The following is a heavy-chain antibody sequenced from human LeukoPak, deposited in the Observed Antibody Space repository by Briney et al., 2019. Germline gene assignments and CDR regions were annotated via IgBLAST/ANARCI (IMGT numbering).Heavy chain of an antibody. V-gene: IGHV3-23*01. Sequence: GGSLRLSCAASGFTFSSYAMSWVRQAPGKGLEWVSAISGSGGSTYYADSVKGRFTISRDNSKNTLYLQMNSLRAEDTAVYYCARRVVVPAAPYYFDYWGQGTLVTVSS. CDR1: GFTFSSYA. J-gene: IGHJ4*02. D-gene: IGHD2-2*01. CDR2: ISGSGGST. CDR3: ARRVVVPAAPYYFDY.